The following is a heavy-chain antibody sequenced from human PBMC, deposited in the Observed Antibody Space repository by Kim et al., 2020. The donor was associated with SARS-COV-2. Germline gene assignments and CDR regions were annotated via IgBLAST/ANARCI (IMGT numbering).Heavy chain of an antibody. D-gene: IGHD4-17*01. CDR2: ISYDGSNK. Sequence: GGSLRLSCAASGFTFSSCAMHWVRQAPGKGLEWVAIISYDGSNKNYADSVKGRFTISRDNSKNTLYLQMNGLRAEDTAVYYCARAGTVTYYYYYGMDVWGQGTTVTVSS. V-gene: IGHV3-33*05. J-gene: IGHJ6*02. CDR3: ARAGTVTYYYYYGMDV. CDR1: GFTFSSCA.